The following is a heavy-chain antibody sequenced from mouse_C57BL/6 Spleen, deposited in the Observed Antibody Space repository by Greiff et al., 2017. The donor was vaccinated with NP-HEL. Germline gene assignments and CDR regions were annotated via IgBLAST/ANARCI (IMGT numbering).Heavy chain of an antibody. CDR2: ISSGSSTI. Sequence: EMKLVESGGGLVKPGGSLKLSCAASGFTFSDYGMHWVRQAPEKGLEWVAYISSGSSTIYYADTVKGRFTISRDNAKNTLFLQMTSLRSEDTAMYYCARGNSGYYFDYWGQGTTLTVSS. CDR1: GFTFSDYG. V-gene: IGHV5-17*01. CDR3: ARGNSGYYFDY. J-gene: IGHJ2*01. D-gene: IGHD3-2*02.